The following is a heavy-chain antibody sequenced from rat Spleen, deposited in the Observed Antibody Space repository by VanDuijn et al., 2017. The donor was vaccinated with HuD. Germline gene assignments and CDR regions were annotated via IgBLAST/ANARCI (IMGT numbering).Heavy chain of an antibody. J-gene: IGHJ1*01. CDR3: GYSGGLRGYFDF. V-gene: IGHV5-19*01. D-gene: IGHD1-1*01. CDR2: ISPSGGST. Sequence: EVQLVESGGGLVQPGRSLKLSCAASGFTFSNYGMHWIRQAPTKGLEWVASISPSGGSTYYRDSVKGRFTVSRDNAKSTLYLQLDSVTTEDTATYYCGYSGGLRGYFDFWGPGTMVTVSS. CDR1: GFTFSNYG.